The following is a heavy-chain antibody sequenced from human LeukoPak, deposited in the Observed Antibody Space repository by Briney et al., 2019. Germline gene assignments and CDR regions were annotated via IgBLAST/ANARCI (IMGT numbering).Heavy chain of an antibody. D-gene: IGHD2-21*02. J-gene: IGHJ4*02. CDR2: INHSGST. Sequence: SETLSLTCAVYGGSFSGYYWSWIRQPPGKGLEWIGEINHSGSTNYNPSLKSRVTISVDTSKNQFSLKLSSVTAADTAVYYCASETAYCGGDCYEGFGYWGQGTLVTVSS. CDR1: GGSFSGYY. V-gene: IGHV4-34*01. CDR3: ASETAYCGGDCYEGFGY.